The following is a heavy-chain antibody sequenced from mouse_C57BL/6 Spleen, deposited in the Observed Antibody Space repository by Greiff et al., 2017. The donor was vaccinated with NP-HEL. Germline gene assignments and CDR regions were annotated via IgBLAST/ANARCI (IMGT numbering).Heavy chain of an antibody. CDR1: GFTFSDAW. J-gene: IGHJ1*03. CDR2: IRNKANNHAT. CDR3: TRLTGTYWYFDV. V-gene: IGHV6-6*01. D-gene: IGHD4-1*01. Sequence: EVQLVESGGGLVQPGGSMKLSCAASGFTFSDAWMDWVRQSPEKGLEWVAEIRNKANNHATYYAESVKGRFTISRDDSKSSVYLQMNSLRAEDTGNYCCTRLTGTYWYFDVWGTGTTVTVSS.